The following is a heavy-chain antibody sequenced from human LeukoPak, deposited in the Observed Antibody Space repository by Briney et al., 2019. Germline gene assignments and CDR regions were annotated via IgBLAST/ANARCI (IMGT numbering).Heavy chain of an antibody. CDR1: GFTFSSYA. Sequence: PGGSLRLSCSASGFTFSSYAMHWVCQAPGKGLEYVSTISSNGRNTYYADTVKGRFTISRDNSKNTLNLQMSSLRAEDTAVYYCVRTNYYDRPLDYWGQGTLVTVSS. J-gene: IGHJ4*02. CDR2: ISSNGRNT. V-gene: IGHV3-64D*06. CDR3: VRTNYYDRPLDY. D-gene: IGHD3-22*01.